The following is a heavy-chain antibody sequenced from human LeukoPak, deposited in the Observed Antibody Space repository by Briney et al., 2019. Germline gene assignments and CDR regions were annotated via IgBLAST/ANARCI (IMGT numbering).Heavy chain of an antibody. CDR2: VYPRDSDT. D-gene: IGHD6-19*01. Sequence: LGESLKISCQASGYTFDRSWIGWVRQMPGKGFQWLGIVYPRDSDTRYSPSVQGHVTITADTSIDTAYLQWRSLRASDTANYFCVRQIAVAGRTTSKYWYCIDVWGKGTAVTVSS. J-gene: IGHJ6*03. CDR1: GYTFDRSW. V-gene: IGHV5-51*01. CDR3: VRQIAVAGRTTSKYWYCIDV.